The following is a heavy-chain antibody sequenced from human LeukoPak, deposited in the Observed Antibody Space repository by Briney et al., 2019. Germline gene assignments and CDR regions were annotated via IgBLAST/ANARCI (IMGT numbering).Heavy chain of an antibody. CDR1: GFTFSSYA. J-gene: IGHJ4*02. Sequence: GGSLRLSCAASGFTFSSYAMSWVRQAPGKGLEWVSAISGSGGSTYYADSVKGRFTISRDNSKNTLYLQMNSLRAEDTAVYYCAKDRGMEVVVVAATFDYWGQGTLVTVSS. CDR2: ISGSGGST. V-gene: IGHV3-23*01. D-gene: IGHD2-15*01. CDR3: AKDRGMEVVVVAATFDY.